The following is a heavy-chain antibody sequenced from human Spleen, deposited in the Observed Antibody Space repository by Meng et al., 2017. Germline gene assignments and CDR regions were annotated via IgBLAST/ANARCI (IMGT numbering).Heavy chain of an antibody. J-gene: IGHJ4*02. CDR2: ISGYNGNT. CDR1: GYTFTSYG. CDR3: ARGGELDS. V-gene: IGHV1-18*01. Sequence: VQLVQSGAEVEKPGASVQVSCQASGYTFTSYGISWVRQAPGQGLGWMGWISGYNGNTNYAQKFQGRVTMTTDTSTSTVYMELRSLRSEDTAVYYCARGGELDSWGQGTLVTVSS.